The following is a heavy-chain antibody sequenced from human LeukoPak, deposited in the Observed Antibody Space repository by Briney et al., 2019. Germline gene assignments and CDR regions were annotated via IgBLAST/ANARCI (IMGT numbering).Heavy chain of an antibody. CDR2: ISSSSSTI. V-gene: IGHV3-48*01. CDR3: ARGDDFSYDY. CDR1: GFTFSSYS. J-gene: IGHJ4*02. D-gene: IGHD3/OR15-3a*01. Sequence: GGSLRLSCAASGFTFSSYSMNWVRQAPGKGLGWVSYISSSSSTIYYADSVKGRFTISRDNAKNSLYLQMNSLRAEDTAVYYCARGDDFSYDYWGQGTLVTVSS.